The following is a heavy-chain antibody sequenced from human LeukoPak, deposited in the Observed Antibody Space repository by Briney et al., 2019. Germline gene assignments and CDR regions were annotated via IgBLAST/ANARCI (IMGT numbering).Heavy chain of an antibody. CDR1: GFTFGDYA. CDR3: TSRNCSSTSCYFPDAFDI. J-gene: IGHJ3*02. CDR2: IRSKAYGGTT. D-gene: IGHD2-2*01. V-gene: IGHV3-49*04. Sequence: PGRSLRLSCTASGFTFGDYAMSWVRQAPGKGLEWVGFIRSKAYGGTTEYAASVKGRFTISRDDSKSIAYLQMNSLKTEDTAVYYCTSRNCSSTSCYFPDAFDIWGQGTMVTVSS.